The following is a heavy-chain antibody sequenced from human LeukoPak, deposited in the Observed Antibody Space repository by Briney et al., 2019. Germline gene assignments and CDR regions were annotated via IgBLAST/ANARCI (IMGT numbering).Heavy chain of an antibody. CDR2: IQSSGST. CDR1: GGSISSYY. V-gene: IGHV4-4*07. CDR3: ARGVSPLDY. J-gene: IGHJ4*02. D-gene: IGHD2-8*01. Sequence: SETLSLTCTVSGGSISSYYWSWVRQPAGKGLEWIGRIQSSGSTNHNPTLKSQVTMSVDTSKFQFSLKLSSVTDADTAVYYCARGVSPLDYWGQGTLVTVSS.